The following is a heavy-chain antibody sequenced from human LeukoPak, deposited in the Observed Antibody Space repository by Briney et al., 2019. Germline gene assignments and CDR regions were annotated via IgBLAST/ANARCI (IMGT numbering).Heavy chain of an antibody. CDR3: ARGRWELPY. Sequence: PSETLSLTCTVSGGSISSGDYYWSWIRQPPGKGLEWIGYIYYSGSTNYNPSLKSRVTISVDTSKNQFSLKLTSVTAADTALYYCARGRWELPYWGRGTLVTVSS. D-gene: IGHD1-26*01. CDR1: GGSISSGDYY. V-gene: IGHV4-61*08. CDR2: IYYSGST. J-gene: IGHJ4*02.